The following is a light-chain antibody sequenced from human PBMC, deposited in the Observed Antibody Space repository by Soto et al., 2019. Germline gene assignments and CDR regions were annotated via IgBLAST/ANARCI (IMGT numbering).Light chain of an antibody. CDR3: SSYTSSSTLV. Sequence: QSALTQPASMSGSPGQSITISCTGTSSDIGTYNFVSWYQQHPGTAPKLMIYDVSNRPSGVSNRFSGSKSGNTASLTISGLQAEDEADYYCSSYTSSSTLVFGTGTKLTVL. V-gene: IGLV2-14*03. CDR2: DVS. CDR1: SSDIGTYNF. J-gene: IGLJ1*01.